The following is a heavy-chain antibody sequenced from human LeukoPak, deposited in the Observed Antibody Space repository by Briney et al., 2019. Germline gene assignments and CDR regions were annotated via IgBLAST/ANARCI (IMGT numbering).Heavy chain of an antibody. J-gene: IGHJ3*02. V-gene: IGHV4-59*12. Sequence: KPSETLSLTCTVSGGSISTYYWSWIRQPPGKGLEWIGYIYSSESTNYNPSLRSRVTISVDTSKNQFSLKLSSVTAADTAVYYCARDGYCSSTSCQDAFDIWGQGTMVTVSS. CDR3: ARDGYCSSTSCQDAFDI. CDR2: IYSSEST. D-gene: IGHD2-2*01. CDR1: GGSISTYY.